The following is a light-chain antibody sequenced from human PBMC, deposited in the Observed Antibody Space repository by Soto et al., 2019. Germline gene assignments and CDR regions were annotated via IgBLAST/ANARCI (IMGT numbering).Light chain of an antibody. CDR3: SSYRISRIGV. CDR2: DVS. CDR1: ISDVGGYNY. V-gene: IGLV2-14*03. J-gene: IGLJ1*01. Sequence: QSVLTQPASVSGSPGQSITISCTGTISDVGGYNYVSWYQHHPGKAPKPMIYDVSNRPSGVSNRFSGSKSGNTASLTISGLQAEDEADYYCSSYRISRIGVFGTGTKVTVL.